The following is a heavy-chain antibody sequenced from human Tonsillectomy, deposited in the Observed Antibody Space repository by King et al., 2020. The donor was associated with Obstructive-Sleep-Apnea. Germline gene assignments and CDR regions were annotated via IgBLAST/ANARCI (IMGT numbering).Heavy chain of an antibody. J-gene: IGHJ4*02. CDR2: IYYSGST. Sequence: VQLQESGPGLVKPSETLSLTCTVSGGSISSYYWSWIRQPPGKGLEWIGYIYYSGSTHYNPSLKSRVTISVDTSKNQFSLKLSSVTAADTAVYYCARVAVAAAGIDYWGQGTLVTVSS. D-gene: IGHD6-13*01. CDR3: ARVAVAAAGIDY. CDR1: GGSISSYY. V-gene: IGHV4-59*01.